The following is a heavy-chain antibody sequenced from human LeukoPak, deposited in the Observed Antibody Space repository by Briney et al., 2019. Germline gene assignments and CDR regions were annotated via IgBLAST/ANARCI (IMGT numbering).Heavy chain of an antibody. CDR3: ARQISDYYYYYIDV. CDR1: GGSISSSHYY. D-gene: IGHD3-10*01. J-gene: IGHJ6*03. V-gene: IGHV4-39*01. Sequence: SETLSLTCTVSGGSISSSHYYWGWIRQTPGKRLEWIGTIYYSGTTYYNPSLESRATISEDTSKNQFSLTLRSVTAADTAVYYCARQISDYYYYYIDVWGKGTTVTVSS. CDR2: IYYSGTT.